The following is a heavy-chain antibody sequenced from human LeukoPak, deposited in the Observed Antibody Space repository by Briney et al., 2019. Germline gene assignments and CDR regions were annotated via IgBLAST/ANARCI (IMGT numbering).Heavy chain of an antibody. CDR1: GYTFTGHY. D-gene: IGHD5-12*01. CDR3: ARDKALDIVGTTADY. CDR2: INPNSGGI. V-gene: IGHV1-2*02. Sequence: ASVTVSCTASGYTFTGHYVHWVRQAPGQRVEWMGWINPNSGGINYAQTFQGRVTLTRDKSISTAYTELSSLTSDDTAVYYCARDKALDIVGTTADYWGQGTLLTVSS. J-gene: IGHJ4*02.